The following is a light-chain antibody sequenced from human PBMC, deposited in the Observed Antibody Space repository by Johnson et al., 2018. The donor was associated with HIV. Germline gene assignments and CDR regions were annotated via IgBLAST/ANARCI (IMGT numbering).Light chain of an antibody. CDR1: SSNIGNNY. J-gene: IGLJ1*01. V-gene: IGLV1-51*01. CDR2: DNN. CDR3: GTWDSSLSLLYV. Sequence: QSVLTQPPSVSAAPGQKVTISCSGSSSNIGNNYVSWYQQLPGTAPKLLIYDNNKRPSGIPDRFSGSKSGTSATLGITGLQTWDEADYYCGTWDSSLSLLYVFGTGTKVTVL.